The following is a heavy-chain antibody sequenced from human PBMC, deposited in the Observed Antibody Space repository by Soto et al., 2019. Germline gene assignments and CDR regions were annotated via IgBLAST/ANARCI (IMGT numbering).Heavy chain of an antibody. D-gene: IGHD1-1*01. CDR3: ATWHEREHAYDV. V-gene: IGHV3-53*01. CDR1: GLTISGKKY. J-gene: IGHJ3*01. Sequence: GGSLRFSCAAFGLTISGKKYVAWVRQAPGKGLEWVSALYDVDGSFYADSVKGRFTTSSDSSKTTVYLQMNDLRPDDTAVYYCATWHEREHAYDVWGQGTTVTVSS. CDR2: LYDVDGS.